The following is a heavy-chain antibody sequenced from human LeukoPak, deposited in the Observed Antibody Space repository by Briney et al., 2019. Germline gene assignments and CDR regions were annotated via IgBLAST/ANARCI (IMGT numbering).Heavy chain of an antibody. V-gene: IGHV3-23*01. CDR3: AKGPSKDTTIDY. CDR2: ISTTGGST. CDR1: GFTFSSYA. Sequence: GGSLRLSCAASGFTFSSYAMSWVRQAPGKGLEWVSAISTTGGSTYYADSVRGRSTISRDNSKNTLYLQMNSLRAEDTAVYYCAKGPSKDTTIDYWGQGTLVTVSS. J-gene: IGHJ4*02. D-gene: IGHD5-18*01.